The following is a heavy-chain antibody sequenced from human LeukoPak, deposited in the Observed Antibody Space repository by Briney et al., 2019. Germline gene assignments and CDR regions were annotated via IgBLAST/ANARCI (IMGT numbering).Heavy chain of an antibody. V-gene: IGHV3-33*01. Sequence: GGSLRLSCAASGFTFSSYGMNWVRQAPGKGLEWVADIWYDGSNKYYADSVKGRFTISRDNSKNTLYLQMNSLRAEDTAVYYCARDLGDDDYWGQGTLVTVSS. D-gene: IGHD2-21*01. CDR2: IWYDGSNK. CDR3: ARDLGDDDY. CDR1: GFTFSSYG. J-gene: IGHJ4*02.